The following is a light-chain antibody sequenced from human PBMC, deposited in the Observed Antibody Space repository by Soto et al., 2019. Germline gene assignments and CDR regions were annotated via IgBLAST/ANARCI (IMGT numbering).Light chain of an antibody. Sequence: AIQLTQSPSSLSASVGDRVTITCRASQGISSALAWYQQKPGKAPKLLIYDASSLESGVPSRFSGSGSGTDFTLTISSLQPEDFAVYYCQQRRYWPVTFGQGTKVEIK. CDR3: QQRRYWPVT. J-gene: IGKJ1*01. V-gene: IGKV1-13*02. CDR1: QGISSA. CDR2: DAS.